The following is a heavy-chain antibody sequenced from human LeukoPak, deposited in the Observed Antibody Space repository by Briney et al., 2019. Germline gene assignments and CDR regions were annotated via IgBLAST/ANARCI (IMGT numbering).Heavy chain of an antibody. J-gene: IGHJ2*01. CDR1: GGSISSYY. V-gene: IGHV4-59*01. Sequence: SETLSLTCTVSGGSISSYYWSWIRQPPGKGLEWIGYIYYSGSTNYNPSLKSRVTISVDTSKSQFSLKLSSVTAADTAVYYCARAGYYYDSSGYLSYWYFDLWGRGTLVTVSS. D-gene: IGHD3-22*01. CDR2: IYYSGST. CDR3: ARAGYYYDSSGYLSYWYFDL.